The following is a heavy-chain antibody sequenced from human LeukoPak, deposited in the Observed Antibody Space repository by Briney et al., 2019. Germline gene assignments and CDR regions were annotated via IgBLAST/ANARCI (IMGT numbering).Heavy chain of an antibody. Sequence: PGGSLRLSCAASGFTFDDYAMHWVRQAPGKGLEWVSGISWNSGSIGCADSVKGRFTISRDNAKNSLYLQMNSLRAEDMALYYCAKETSPIFGHAFDIWGQGTMVTVSS. CDR3: AKETSPIFGHAFDI. V-gene: IGHV3-9*03. CDR2: ISWNSGSI. J-gene: IGHJ3*02. CDR1: GFTFDDYA. D-gene: IGHD3-3*01.